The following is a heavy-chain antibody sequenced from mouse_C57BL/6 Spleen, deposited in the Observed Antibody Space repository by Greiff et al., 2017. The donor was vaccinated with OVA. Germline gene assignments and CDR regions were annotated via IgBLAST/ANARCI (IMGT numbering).Heavy chain of an antibody. CDR2: ISYDGSN. CDR3: ARGYYYGSPDY. CDR1: GYSITSGYY. J-gene: IGHJ2*01. D-gene: IGHD1-1*01. Sequence: ESGPGLVKPSQSLSLTCSVTGYSITSGYYWNWIRQFPGNKLEWMGYISYDGSNNYNPSLKNRISITRNTSKNQFFLKLNSVTTEDTATYYGARGYYYGSPDYWGKGTTLTVSS. V-gene: IGHV3-6*01.